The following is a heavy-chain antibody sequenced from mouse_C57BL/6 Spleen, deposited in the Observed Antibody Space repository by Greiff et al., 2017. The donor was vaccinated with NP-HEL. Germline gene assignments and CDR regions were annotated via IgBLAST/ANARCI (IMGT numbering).Heavy chain of an antibody. CDR1: GYTFTSYW. Sequence: QVQLQQPGAELVRPGSSVKLSCKASGYTFTSYWMHWVKQRPIQGLEWIGNIDPSDSETHYNQKFKDKATLTVDKSSSTAYMQLSSLTSEDSAVYYCARDGYDPAWFAYWGQGTLVTVSA. V-gene: IGHV1-52*01. CDR2: IDPSDSET. J-gene: IGHJ3*01. D-gene: IGHD2-2*01. CDR3: ARDGYDPAWFAY.